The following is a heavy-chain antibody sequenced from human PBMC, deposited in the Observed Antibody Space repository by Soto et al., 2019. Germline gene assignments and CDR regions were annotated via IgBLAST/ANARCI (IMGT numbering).Heavy chain of an antibody. Sequence: QVQLQESGPGLVKPSETLSLTCTVSGGSISSYYWSWIRQPPGKGLEWIGYIYYSGSTNYNPSLKRRVTISVDTSKNQFALKLSSVTAADTAVYYCARGGDYGDYVGYWGQGTLVTVSS. V-gene: IGHV4-59*01. CDR1: GGSISSYY. CDR3: ARGGDYGDYVGY. J-gene: IGHJ4*02. D-gene: IGHD4-17*01. CDR2: IYYSGST.